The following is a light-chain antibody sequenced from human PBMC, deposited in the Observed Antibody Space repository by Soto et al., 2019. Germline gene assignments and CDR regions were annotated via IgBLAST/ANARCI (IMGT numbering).Light chain of an antibody. CDR2: TNT. Sequence: ALTQPPSASGTPGQRVTISCSGSSSNVGGNPVNWYQHVPTTAPKLLIYTNTQRPPGVPDRFSGSKSGTSASLAISGLQSEDEADYYCASWDDSLNGPVFGTGTKVTV. CDR1: SSNVGGNP. V-gene: IGLV1-44*01. J-gene: IGLJ1*01. CDR3: ASWDDSLNGPV.